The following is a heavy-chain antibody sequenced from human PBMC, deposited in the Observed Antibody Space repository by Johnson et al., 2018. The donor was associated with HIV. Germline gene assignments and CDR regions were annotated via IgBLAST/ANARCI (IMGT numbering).Heavy chain of an antibody. CDR1: GFTFSSYD. CDR2: IGTAGDT. V-gene: IGHV3-13*01. J-gene: IGHJ3*02. D-gene: IGHD1-1*01. CDR3: ARANDLSAFDI. Sequence: VQLVESGGGVVQPGRSLRLSCAASGFTFSSYDMHWVRQATGKGLEWFSAIGTAGDTYYPGSVKGRFTISRENAKNSLNLQMNSLRAGDTAVYYCARANDLSAFDIWGQGTMVTVSS.